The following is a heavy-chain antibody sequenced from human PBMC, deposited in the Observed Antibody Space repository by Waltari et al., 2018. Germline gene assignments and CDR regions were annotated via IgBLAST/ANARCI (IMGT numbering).Heavy chain of an antibody. Sequence: EVQLVESGGVLVQPGRSLSLSCAASGFPFDASAMHWVRQAPGKGLEWVSGISWNSGSIGYADSVKGRFTISRDNAKNSLYLQMNSLRAEDTALYYCAKDMTVTTDAFDIWGQGTMVTVSS. D-gene: IGHD4-17*01. CDR2: ISWNSGSI. V-gene: IGHV3-9*01. CDR1: GFPFDASA. J-gene: IGHJ3*02. CDR3: AKDMTVTTDAFDI.